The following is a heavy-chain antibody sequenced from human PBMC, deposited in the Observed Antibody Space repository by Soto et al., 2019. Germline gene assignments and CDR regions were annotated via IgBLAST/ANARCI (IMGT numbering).Heavy chain of an antibody. V-gene: IGHV3-7*05. CDR1: GFIFTNYW. D-gene: IGHD3-16*01. Sequence: GRSLRLSCAASGFIFTNYWMTWVRQAPGKGLEWVAIIKYDGNEKYYVDPVKGRFTISRDNAKNSVYLQMNSLRAEDTAVYYCARVRYYDRNFDYWGQGTLVTVSS. CDR2: IKYDGNEK. J-gene: IGHJ4*02. CDR3: ARVRYYDRNFDY.